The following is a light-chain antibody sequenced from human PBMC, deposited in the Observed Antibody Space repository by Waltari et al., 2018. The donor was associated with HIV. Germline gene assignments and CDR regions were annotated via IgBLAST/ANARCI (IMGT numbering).Light chain of an antibody. CDR2: DVT. Sequence: QSALTQPRPVSGSPGQSVTLSCNGSSGALDGSSFVSWYQQNPGEAPKVVIYDVTKRPSGVPDRFSGSRSGNTASLTISGLQAEDEADYFCCSFVGSYSYVFGTGTKVTVL. J-gene: IGLJ1*01. CDR3: CSFVGSYSYV. V-gene: IGLV2-11*01. CDR1: SGALDGSSF.